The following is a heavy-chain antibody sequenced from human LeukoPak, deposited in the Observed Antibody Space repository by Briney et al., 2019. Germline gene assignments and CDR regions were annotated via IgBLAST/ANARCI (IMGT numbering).Heavy chain of an antibody. J-gene: IGHJ4*02. CDR3: ARSSGSYYWNFDY. V-gene: IGHV4-59*01. Sequence: SETLSLTCTVSGGSISSYYWSWIRQPPGKGLEWIGYIYYSGSTNYNPSLKSRVTISVDTSKNQFSLKLSSVTAADTAVYYCARSSGSYYWNFDYWGQGTLVTVSS. CDR2: IYYSGST. D-gene: IGHD1-26*01. CDR1: GGSISSYY.